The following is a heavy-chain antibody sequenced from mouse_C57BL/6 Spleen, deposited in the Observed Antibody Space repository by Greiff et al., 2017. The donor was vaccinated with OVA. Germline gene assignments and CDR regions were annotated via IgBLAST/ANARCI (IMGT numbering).Heavy chain of an antibody. D-gene: IGHD1-1*01. J-gene: IGHJ2*01. CDR3: ARDYYGSITRYFDY. CDR2: ISDGGSYT. CDR1: GFTFSSYA. Sequence: EVKLVESGGGLVKPGGSLKLSCAASGFTFSSYAMSWVRQTPEKRLEWVATISDGGSYTYYPDNVKGRFTISRDNAKNNLYLQMSHLKSEDTAMYYCARDYYGSITRYFDYWGQGTTLTVSS. V-gene: IGHV5-4*01.